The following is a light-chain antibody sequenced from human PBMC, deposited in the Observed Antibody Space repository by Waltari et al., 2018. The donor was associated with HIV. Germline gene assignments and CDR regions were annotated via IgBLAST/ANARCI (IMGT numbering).Light chain of an antibody. CDR1: QAISRW. V-gene: IGKV1-12*01. CDR3: QQADGLPLT. J-gene: IGKJ1*01. CDR2: ASS. Sequence: DIQMTQSPFFVSASVGDRVTITCRASQAISRWLTWYQQRPGAAPKLLIYASSTLRSGVPTRFSGSGSGANFTLTISSLQPEDFATYYCQQADGLPLTFGQGTKVEMK.